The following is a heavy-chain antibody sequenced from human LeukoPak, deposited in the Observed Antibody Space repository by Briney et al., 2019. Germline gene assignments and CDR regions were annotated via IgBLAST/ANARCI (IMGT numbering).Heavy chain of an antibody. D-gene: IGHD6-6*01. CDR2: ISSSSNVI. V-gene: IGHV3-21*01. J-gene: IGHJ4*02. CDR1: GFTFNFYT. CDR3: ARNYRSSSSHFDY. Sequence: GGSLRLSCAASGFTFNFYTMNWVRQAPGKGLEWVSPISSSSNVIYYADLVKGRFTISRDNAKNSLYLQMNNLTAVDTAVHYCARNYRSSSSHFDYWGQGSLVTVSS.